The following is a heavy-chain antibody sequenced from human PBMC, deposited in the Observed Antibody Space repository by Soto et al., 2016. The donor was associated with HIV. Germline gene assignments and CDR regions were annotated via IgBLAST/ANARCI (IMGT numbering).Heavy chain of an antibody. CDR1: GFTFSSYS. D-gene: IGHD5-12*01. CDR3: ARDRPWPYYFDH. J-gene: IGHJ4*02. Sequence: EVQLVESGGGLVQPGGSLRLSCAASGFTFSSYSMNWVRQAPGKGLEWVSYITGSSTTIYYADSVKGRFTISRDNAENSLYLQLNSLRAEDTAVYYCARDRPWPYYFDHVGPGSPGHRLL. V-gene: IGHV3-48*04. CDR2: ITGSSTTI.